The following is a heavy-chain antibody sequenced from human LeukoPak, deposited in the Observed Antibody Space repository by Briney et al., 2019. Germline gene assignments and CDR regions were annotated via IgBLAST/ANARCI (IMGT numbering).Heavy chain of an antibody. CDR2: VSYDGGDK. Sequence: GGSLRLSCAASGVSLSGYVFISYAMHWVRQAPGEGLEWVAVVSYDGGDKNYADSVKGRFAISRDNSKNILYLQMNSLRAEDTAVYYCVREVAAGTDWGQGTLVTVSS. J-gene: IGHJ4*02. D-gene: IGHD6-13*01. CDR3: VREVAAGTD. CDR1: GVSLSGYVFISYA. V-gene: IGHV3-30*09.